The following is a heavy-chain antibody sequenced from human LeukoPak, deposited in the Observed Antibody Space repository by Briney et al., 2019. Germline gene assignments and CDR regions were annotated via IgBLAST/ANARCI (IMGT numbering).Heavy chain of an antibody. CDR1: GFTFSSYA. CDR2: ISYDGSNK. D-gene: IGHD3-3*01. V-gene: IGHV3-30*04. J-gene: IGHJ6*03. Sequence: GGSLRLSCAASGFTFSSYAMHWVRQAPGKGLEWVAVISYDGSNKYYGDSVKGRFTISRDNSKNTLYLQMNSLRAEDTAVYYCAKGSKGVVFTRDHYMDVWGKGTTVTISS. CDR3: AKGSKGVVFTRDHYMDV.